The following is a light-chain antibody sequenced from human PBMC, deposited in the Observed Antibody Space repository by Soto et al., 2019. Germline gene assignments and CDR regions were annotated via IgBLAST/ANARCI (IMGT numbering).Light chain of an antibody. CDR3: MQATHWPYT. V-gene: IGKV2-30*01. CDR2: KVS. CDR1: QGLVYSDGDTY. J-gene: IGKJ2*01. Sequence: DAVMTQSPLSLSVTLGQPAAISCRSSQGLVYSDGDTYLNWFHQRPGQSPRRLIYKVSKRDSGVRDRFSGSGSGIDCTLKISRVEAEDVGVYFCMQATHWPYTFGQGTKLEIK.